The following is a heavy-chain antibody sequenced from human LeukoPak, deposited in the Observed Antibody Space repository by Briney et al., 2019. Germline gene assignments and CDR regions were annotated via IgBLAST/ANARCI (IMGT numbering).Heavy chain of an antibody. CDR2: IYSGGST. J-gene: IGHJ4*02. V-gene: IGHV3-66*01. CDR3: ARARGERGGY. CDR1: RFTLSNYW. D-gene: IGHD1-1*01. Sequence: GGSLRLSCAASRFTLSNYWMSWVRQAPGKGLEWVSVIYSGGSTYYADSVKGRFTISRDNSKNTLYLQMNSLRAEDTAVYYCARARGERGGYWGQGTLVTVSS.